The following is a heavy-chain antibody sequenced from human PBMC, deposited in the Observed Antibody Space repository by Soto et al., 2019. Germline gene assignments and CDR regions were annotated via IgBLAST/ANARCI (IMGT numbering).Heavy chain of an antibody. D-gene: IGHD3-3*01. CDR3: ARDVNYDFWSGYYPYYYYYGMDV. CDR2: IVVGSGNT. CDR1: GFTFTSSA. J-gene: IGHJ6*02. Sequence: GASVKVSCKASGFTFTSSAVQWVRQARGQRLEWIGWIVVGSGNTNYAQKFQERVTITRDMSTSTAYMELRSLRSDDTAVYYCARDVNYDFWSGYYPYYYYYGMDVWGQGTTVTVSS. V-gene: IGHV1-58*01.